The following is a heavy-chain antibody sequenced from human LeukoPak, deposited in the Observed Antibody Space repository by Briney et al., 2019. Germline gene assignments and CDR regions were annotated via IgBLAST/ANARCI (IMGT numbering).Heavy chain of an antibody. Sequence: SGPTLVKPTQTLTLTCTFSGSSLSTSGVGVGWIRQPPGKALEWLALIYWDDDKRYSPSLKSRLTITKDTSKNQVVLTMTNMDPVDTATYYCAHGRITIFGVVMYFDYWGQGTLVTVSS. CDR2: IYWDDDK. V-gene: IGHV2-5*02. CDR3: AHGRITIFGVVMYFDY. D-gene: IGHD3-3*01. J-gene: IGHJ4*02. CDR1: GSSLSTSGVG.